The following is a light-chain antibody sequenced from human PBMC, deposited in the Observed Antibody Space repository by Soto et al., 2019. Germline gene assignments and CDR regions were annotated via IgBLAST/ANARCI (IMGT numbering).Light chain of an antibody. Sequence: EIVMTQSPDTLSVSPGETATLSCRASPRVGSTLAWYQQQPGQAPRLLISDASTRAAGLPARFSGSGSGTEFTLTITSLQSEDFAVYYCQQSNNWPKTLGQGTKVEIK. V-gene: IGKV3-15*01. J-gene: IGKJ1*01. CDR1: PRVGST. CDR3: QQSNNWPKT. CDR2: DAS.